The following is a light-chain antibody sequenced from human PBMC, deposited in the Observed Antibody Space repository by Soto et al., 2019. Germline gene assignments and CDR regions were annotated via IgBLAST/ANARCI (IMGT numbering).Light chain of an antibody. J-gene: IGKJ3*01. Sequence: EIVLTQSPGTLSLSPGQRPTLSCRASQSISSSYLAWYQQKPGQAPRLLVYGASSRATGIPDRFSGSGSGTDFTLTISRLEPEDFAMYYCQQYGSSRFTFGPGTKVDIK. V-gene: IGKV3-20*01. CDR1: QSISSSY. CDR2: GAS. CDR3: QQYGSSRFT.